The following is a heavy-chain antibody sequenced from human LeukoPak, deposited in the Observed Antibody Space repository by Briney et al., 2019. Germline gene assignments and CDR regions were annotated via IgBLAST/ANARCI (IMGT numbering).Heavy chain of an antibody. CDR3: GRGGGGYSYGHDY. CDR2: ISSSSSMI. J-gene: IGHJ4*02. V-gene: IGHV3-48*02. CDR1: GFTFSGYS. D-gene: IGHD5-18*01. Sequence: GGSLRLSCAASGFTFSGYSMNWVRQAPGKGLEWISYISSSSSMIYYADSVKGRFTISRDNAKNSLYLQMNSLRDEDTAVYYCGRGGGGYSYGHDYWGQGTLVTVSS.